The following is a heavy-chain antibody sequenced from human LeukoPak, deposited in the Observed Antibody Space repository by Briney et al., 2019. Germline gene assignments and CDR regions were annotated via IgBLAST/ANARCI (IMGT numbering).Heavy chain of an antibody. CDR3: AKGVGSSGYMIDY. D-gene: IGHD3-22*01. CDR2: ISGSGGST. J-gene: IGHJ4*02. V-gene: IGHV3-23*01. CDR1: GFTFSSYA. Sequence: SGGSPRLSCAASGFTFSSYAMSWVRQAPGKGLEWVSAISGSGGSTYYADSVKGRFTISRDNSKNTLYLQMNSLRAEDTAVYYCAKGVGSSGYMIDYWGQGTLVTVSS.